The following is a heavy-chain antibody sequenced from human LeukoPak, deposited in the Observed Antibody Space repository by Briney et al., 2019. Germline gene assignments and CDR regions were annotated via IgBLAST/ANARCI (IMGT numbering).Heavy chain of an antibody. J-gene: IGHJ4*02. Sequence: GASVKVSCKASGYTFTSYGISWVRQAPGQGLEWMGWISAYNGNTNYAQKLQGRVTMTTDTSTSTAYMELRSLRSDDTAVYYCARDPNYDILTGYYSDYWGQGTLVTVSS. CDR3: ARDPNYDILTGYYSDY. V-gene: IGHV1-18*01. CDR2: ISAYNGNT. CDR1: GYTFTSYG. D-gene: IGHD3-9*01.